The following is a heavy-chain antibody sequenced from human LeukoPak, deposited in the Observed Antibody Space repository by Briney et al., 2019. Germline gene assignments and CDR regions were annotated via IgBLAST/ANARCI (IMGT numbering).Heavy chain of an antibody. V-gene: IGHV1-2*02. CDR3: AVSSSWYYFDY. CDR2: INPNSGGT. CDR1: GYTFTGYY. J-gene: IGHJ4*02. Sequence: ASVKVSCKASGYTFTGYYMHWVRQAPGQGLEWMGWINPNSGGTNYALKFQGRVTMTRDTSISTAYMELSRLRSDDTAVYYCAVSSSWYYFDYWGQGTLVTVSS. D-gene: IGHD6-13*01.